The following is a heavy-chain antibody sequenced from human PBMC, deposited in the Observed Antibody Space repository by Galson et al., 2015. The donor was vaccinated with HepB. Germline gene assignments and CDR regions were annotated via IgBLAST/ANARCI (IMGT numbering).Heavy chain of an antibody. CDR1: GGSISSYY. D-gene: IGHD6-13*01. V-gene: IGHV4-59*08. Sequence: LSLTCTVSGGSISSYYWSWIRQPPGKGLEWIGYIYYSGSTNYNPSLKSRVTISVDTSKNQFSLKLSSVTAADTAVYYCALIRPCPTCIAAAGDFDYWGQGTLVTVSS. CDR3: ALIRPCPTCIAAAGDFDY. CDR2: IYYSGST. J-gene: IGHJ4*02.